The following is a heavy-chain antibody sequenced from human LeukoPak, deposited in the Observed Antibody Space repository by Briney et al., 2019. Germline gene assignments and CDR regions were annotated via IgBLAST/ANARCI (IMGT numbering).Heavy chain of an antibody. CDR3: AHFNSGSGGWFDP. J-gene: IGHJ5*02. V-gene: IGHV1-69*04. D-gene: IGHD1-26*01. CDR2: IIPIFGIA. CDR1: GGTFSSYA. Sequence: GSSVKVSCKASGGTFSSYAISWVRQATGQGLEWMGRIIPIFGIANYAQKFQGRVTIIADKSTSTAYMELSSLRSEDTAVYYCAHFNSGSGGWFDPWGQGTLVTVSS.